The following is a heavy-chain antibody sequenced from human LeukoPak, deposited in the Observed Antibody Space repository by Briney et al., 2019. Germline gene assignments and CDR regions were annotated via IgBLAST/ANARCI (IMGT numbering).Heavy chain of an antibody. CDR2: ISSNGSST. CDR1: GFTFSSYA. Sequence: GGSLRLSCAASGFTFSSYAMHWVRQAPGKGLEYVSAISSNGSSTYYANSVKGRFTISRDNSKNTLYLQMGSLRAEDMAVYYCARPVATHYYYYYMDVWGKGTTVTISS. CDR3: ARPVATHYYYYYMDV. D-gene: IGHD5-12*01. J-gene: IGHJ6*03. V-gene: IGHV3-64*01.